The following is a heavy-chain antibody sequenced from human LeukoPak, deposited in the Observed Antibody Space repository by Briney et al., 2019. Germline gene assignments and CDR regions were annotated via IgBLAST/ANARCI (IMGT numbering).Heavy chain of an antibody. CDR2: ISGSGGST. V-gene: IGHV3-23*01. CDR1: GFTFSSYA. CDR3: AKSGVSSWYWAIPDY. J-gene: IGHJ4*02. Sequence: GGSLRLSCAAYGFTFSSYAMSWVRQAPGKGLEWVSAISGSGGSTYYADSVKGRFTISRDNSKNTLYLQMNSLRAEDTAVYYCAKSGVSSWYWAIPDYWGQGTLVTVSS. D-gene: IGHD6-13*01.